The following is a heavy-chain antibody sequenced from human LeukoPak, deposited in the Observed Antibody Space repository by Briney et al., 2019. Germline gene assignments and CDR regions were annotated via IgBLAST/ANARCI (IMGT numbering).Heavy chain of an antibody. J-gene: IGHJ4*02. D-gene: IGHD3-10*01. CDR1: GYSISSGYY. Sequence: PSETLSLTCTVSGYSISSGYYWGWIRQPPGKGLEWIGSIYHSGSTYYNPSLKSRVTISVDTSKNQFSLKLSSVTAADTAVYYCASSGITMVRGVIIGGLRYWGQGTLVTVSS. CDR2: IYHSGST. V-gene: IGHV4-38-2*02. CDR3: ASSGITMVRGVIIGGLRY.